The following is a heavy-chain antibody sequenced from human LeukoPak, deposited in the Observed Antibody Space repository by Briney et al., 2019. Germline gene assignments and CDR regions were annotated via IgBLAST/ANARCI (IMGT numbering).Heavy chain of an antibody. J-gene: IGHJ4*02. V-gene: IGHV5-51*01. CDR3: ATPGCSGFDS. Sequence: GESLKISCKGSGYSFTSYWVGWVRQMPGKGLEWIGIIYPGDSDTRYSPSFQGQVTISADKSISTAYLQCSSQKASNTSACFFATPGCSGFDSWGQGTLVTVSS. D-gene: IGHD2-15*01. CDR2: IYPGDSDT. CDR1: GYSFTSYW.